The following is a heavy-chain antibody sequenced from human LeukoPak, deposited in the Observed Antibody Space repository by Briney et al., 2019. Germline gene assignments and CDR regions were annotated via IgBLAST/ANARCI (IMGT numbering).Heavy chain of an antibody. Sequence: SETLSLTCTVSGGSISNPYWTWIRQPAGKGLEWIGRFYTSGIANYNPSLKSRVTMSVDTSKNQFSLKVTSVTAADTAIYYCARDYGVWFGGHYYYNGMDVWGQGISVTVSS. CDR2: FYTSGIA. J-gene: IGHJ6*02. CDR3: ARDYGVWFGGHYYYNGMDV. V-gene: IGHV4-4*07. CDR1: GGSISNPY. D-gene: IGHD3-10*01.